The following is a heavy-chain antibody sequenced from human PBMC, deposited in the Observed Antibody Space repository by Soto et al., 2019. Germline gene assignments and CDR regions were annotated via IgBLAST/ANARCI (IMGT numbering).Heavy chain of an antibody. V-gene: IGHV3-30-3*01. CDR1: GFTFSSYA. J-gene: IGHJ6*02. CDR2: ISYDGSNK. D-gene: IGHD6-19*01. Sequence: PGGSLRLSCAASGFTFSSYAMHWVRQAPGKGLEWVAVISYDGSNKYYADSVKGRFTISRDNSKHTLYLQMNSLRAEDTAVYYCARDRTSSGWYYYYYGMDVWGQGTTVTVSS. CDR3: ARDRTSSGWYYYYYGMDV.